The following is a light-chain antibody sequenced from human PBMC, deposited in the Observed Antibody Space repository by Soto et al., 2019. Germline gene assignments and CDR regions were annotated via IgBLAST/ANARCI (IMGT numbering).Light chain of an antibody. Sequence: QSALTQPASVSGSLGQSITISCTGSSSDVGRYNLVSWYQQYPGKAPKLLIYEDIERPSGVSNRFSGSKSGNTASLTISGLQTEDEADYYCCSYAGGTSVVFGGGTKLTVL. CDR2: EDI. CDR3: CSYAGGTSVV. V-gene: IGLV2-23*01. CDR1: SSDVGRYNL. J-gene: IGLJ2*01.